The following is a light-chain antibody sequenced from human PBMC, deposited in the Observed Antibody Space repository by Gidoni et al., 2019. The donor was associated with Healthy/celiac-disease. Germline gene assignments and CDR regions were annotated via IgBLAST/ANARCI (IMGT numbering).Light chain of an antibody. CDR1: QRISTE. CDR3: QQSYSTPWT. J-gene: IGKJ1*01. CDR2: AAS. Sequence: IQMTQSPSSLSASVGDRVTITCRPSQRISTELNWYQQKPGKAPNILIYAASSLHSGVPSRFSGSVSGTDFTLTISSLQPEDFATYYCQQSYSTPWTCGQGTKVEIK. V-gene: IGKV1-39*01.